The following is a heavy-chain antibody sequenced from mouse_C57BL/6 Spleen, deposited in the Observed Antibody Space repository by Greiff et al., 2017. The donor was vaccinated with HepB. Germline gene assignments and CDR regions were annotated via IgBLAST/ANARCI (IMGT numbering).Heavy chain of an antibody. CDR2: IYTGDGDP. J-gene: IGHJ1*03. D-gene: IGHD2-4*01. CDR3: ARGDDYGWYFDV. Sequence: VQLQQSGPELVKPGASVKISCKASGYAFSSSWMNWVKQRPGKGLEWIGRIYTGDGDPNYNGKFKGKATMTADKSSSTAYMQLSSLTSEDSAVYVCARGDDYGWYFDVWGTGTTVTVSS. CDR1: GYAFSSSW. V-gene: IGHV1-82*01.